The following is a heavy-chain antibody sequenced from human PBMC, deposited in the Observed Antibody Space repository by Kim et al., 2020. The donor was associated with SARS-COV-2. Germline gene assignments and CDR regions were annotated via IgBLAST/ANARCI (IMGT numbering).Heavy chain of an antibody. CDR2: ISDSGSA. V-gene: IGHV4-59*01. D-gene: IGHD1-1*01. Sequence: SETLSLTCTVWGASIRSDYWSWIRQSPGKGLEWIGYISDSGSANYNPSLESRVTLSVDRSKNLFSLRLSSVTAADTATYYCARDSTTGDNDYYYGLDVWGQGTTVTVSS. CDR1: GASIRSDY. J-gene: IGHJ6*02. CDR3: ARDSTTGDNDYYYGLDV.